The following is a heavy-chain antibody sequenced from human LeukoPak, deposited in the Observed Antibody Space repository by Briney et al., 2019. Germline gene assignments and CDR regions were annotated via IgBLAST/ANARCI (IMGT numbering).Heavy chain of an antibody. J-gene: IGHJ4*02. Sequence: GRSLRLSCAASGFTFSSYEMNWVRQAPGKGLEWVSYISSSGSTIYYADSVKGRFTISRDNAKNSLYLQMNSLRAEDTAVYYCARESPGATRDYWGQGTQVTVSS. V-gene: IGHV3-48*03. CDR3: ARESPGATRDY. D-gene: IGHD1-26*01. CDR1: GFTFSSYE. CDR2: ISSSGSTI.